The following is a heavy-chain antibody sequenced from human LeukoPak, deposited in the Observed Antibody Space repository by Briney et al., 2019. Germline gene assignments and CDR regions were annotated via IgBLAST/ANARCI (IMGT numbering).Heavy chain of an antibody. D-gene: IGHD2-2*01. CDR1: GGSISSSSYY. V-gene: IGHV4-39*07. Sequence: PSETLSLTCTVSGGSISSSSYYWGWIRQPPGKGLEWIGSIYYSGSTYYNPSLKSRVTISVDTSKNQFSLKLSSVTAADTAVYYCARAPTAVVVPAAPLFDYWGQGTLVTVSS. CDR3: ARAPTAVVVPAAPLFDY. J-gene: IGHJ4*02. CDR2: IYYSGST.